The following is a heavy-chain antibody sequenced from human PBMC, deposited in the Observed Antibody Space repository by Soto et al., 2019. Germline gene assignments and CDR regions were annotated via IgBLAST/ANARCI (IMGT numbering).Heavy chain of an antibody. V-gene: IGHV3-23*01. J-gene: IGHJ3*02. D-gene: IGHD1-20*01. CDR2: ISGSGGST. CDR1: GFTFSSYA. CDR3: AKVPYNWNGKDSAFDI. Sequence: PGGSLRLSCAASGFTFSSYAMSWVRQAPGKGLEWVSAISGSGGSTYYADSVKGRFTISRDNSKNTLYLQMNSLRAEDTAVYYCAKVPYNWNGKDSAFDIWGQGTMVTVSS.